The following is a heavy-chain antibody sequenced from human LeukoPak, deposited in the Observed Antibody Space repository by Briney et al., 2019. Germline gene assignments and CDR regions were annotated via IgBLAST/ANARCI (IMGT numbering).Heavy chain of an antibody. CDR1: GFTFSSYA. D-gene: IGHD2-15*01. Sequence: GGSLRLSCAASGFTFSSYAMSWVRQAPGKGLEWVSTINCVGVNRYYTDSVKGRFTVSKANYKNTVYLQMNSLRAEDTDVYSCAKTRGCSGSSCYSDHWGQGTLVTVSS. V-gene: IGHV3-23*01. CDR3: AKTRGCSGSSCYSDH. CDR2: INCVGVNR. J-gene: IGHJ4*02.